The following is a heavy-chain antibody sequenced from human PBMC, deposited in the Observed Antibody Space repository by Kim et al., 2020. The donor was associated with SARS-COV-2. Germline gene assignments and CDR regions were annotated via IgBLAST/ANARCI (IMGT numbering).Heavy chain of an antibody. Sequence: ADSVKGRFTITRDGSDNTVYLQMDNLRAEDTAMYYCASEERFGVTNDALNIWGQGTMVTVAS. V-gene: IGHV3-23*03. D-gene: IGHD3-10*01. CDR3: ASEERFGVTNDALNI. J-gene: IGHJ3*02.